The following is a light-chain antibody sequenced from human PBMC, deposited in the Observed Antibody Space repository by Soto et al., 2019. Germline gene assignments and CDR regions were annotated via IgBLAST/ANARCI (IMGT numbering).Light chain of an antibody. Sequence: VVMTQSTATMSVSPVERATLSCRASQSVSSYLAWYQQKVGQAPRVLIYDASNRATGIPARFSGSGSGTDFTLTISGLQKEDFATYHCQHYNSYPRAFGQGTKVDIK. V-gene: IGKV3D-15*01. CDR1: QSVSSY. CDR3: QHYNSYPRA. J-gene: IGKJ1*01. CDR2: DAS.